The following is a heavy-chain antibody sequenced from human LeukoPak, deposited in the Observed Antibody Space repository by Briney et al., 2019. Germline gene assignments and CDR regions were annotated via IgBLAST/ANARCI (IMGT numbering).Heavy chain of an antibody. CDR2: IYYSGST. Sequence: SETLSLTCTFSGGSISSYYWSWIRQPPGKGLEWIGYIYYSGSTNYNPSLKSRVTISVDTSKNQFSLKLSSVTAADTAVYYCARASAYYDFWSGYYPDYFDYWGQGTLVTVSS. J-gene: IGHJ4*02. V-gene: IGHV4-59*01. D-gene: IGHD3-3*01. CDR3: ARASAYYDFWSGYYPDYFDY. CDR1: GGSISSYY.